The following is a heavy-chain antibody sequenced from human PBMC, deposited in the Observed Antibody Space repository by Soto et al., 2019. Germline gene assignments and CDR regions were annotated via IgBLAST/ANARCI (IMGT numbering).Heavy chain of an antibody. CDR2: IRNNGIST. V-gene: IGHV3-64D*06. CDR3: VKGGTSVSSAGFDY. CDR1: GFTFSSYS. Sequence: GGSLRLSVSASGFTFSSYSMHWVRQAPGKGLEFVVVIRNNGISTYYADSVKGRFTIPRDNSNNTVSLQMRSLRREDTAVYYCVKGGTSVSSAGFDYWGLGTLVTVSS. J-gene: IGHJ4*02. D-gene: IGHD3-22*01.